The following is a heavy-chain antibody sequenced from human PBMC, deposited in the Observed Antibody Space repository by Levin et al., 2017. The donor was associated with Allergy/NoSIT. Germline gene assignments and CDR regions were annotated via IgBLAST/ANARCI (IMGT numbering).Heavy chain of an antibody. Sequence: PGGSLRLSCAGSGLSFNSYAMSWVRQAPGKGLEWVSSISAFGGSTYYADSVKGRFTISRDNSRNTLYLQMNSLRAEDTAVYYCATPSVGSDYWGQGTLVTVSS. V-gene: IGHV3-23*01. CDR3: ATPSVGSDY. D-gene: IGHD6-13*01. CDR1: GLSFNSYA. J-gene: IGHJ4*02. CDR2: ISAFGGST.